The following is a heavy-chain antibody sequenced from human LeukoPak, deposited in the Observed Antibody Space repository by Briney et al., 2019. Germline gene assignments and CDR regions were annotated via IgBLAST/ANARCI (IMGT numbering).Heavy chain of an antibody. Sequence: GGSLRLSCAASGFTFDDYAMHWVRQAPGKGLEWVSGISWNSGSIGYADSVKGRFTISRDNAKNSLYLQMNSLRAEDTAVYYCAKPTYYYDSSGYLFDYWGQGTLVTVSS. CDR1: GFTFDDYA. J-gene: IGHJ4*02. CDR2: ISWNSGSI. D-gene: IGHD3-22*01. V-gene: IGHV3-9*01. CDR3: AKPTYYYDSSGYLFDY.